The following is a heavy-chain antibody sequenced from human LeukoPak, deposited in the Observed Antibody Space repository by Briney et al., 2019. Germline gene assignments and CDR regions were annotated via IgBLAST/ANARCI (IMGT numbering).Heavy chain of an antibody. D-gene: IGHD6-19*01. J-gene: IGHJ4*02. CDR1: GGSISSYY. CDR2: IYTSGST. CDR3: AKEGSLGGYSSGWYSHVFDY. V-gene: IGHV4-4*07. Sequence: KSSETLSLTCTVSGGSISSYYWSWIRPPAGKGLEWIGRIYTSGSTNYNPSLKSRVTMSVDTSKNQFSLKLTSVTAADTAVYYCAKEGSLGGYSSGWYSHVFDYWGQGTLVTVSS.